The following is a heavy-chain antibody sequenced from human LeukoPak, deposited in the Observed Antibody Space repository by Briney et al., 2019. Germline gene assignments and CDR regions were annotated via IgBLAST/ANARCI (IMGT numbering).Heavy chain of an antibody. D-gene: IGHD6-19*01. J-gene: IGHJ4*02. Sequence: ASVKVSCKASGYTFTSYGTSWVRQAPGQGLEWMGWISAYNGNTNYAQKLQGRVTMTTDTSTSTAYMELRSLRSDDTAVYYCARGMRQWPAVYFDYWGQGTLVTVSS. CDR3: ARGMRQWPAVYFDY. CDR2: ISAYNGNT. V-gene: IGHV1-18*01. CDR1: GYTFTSYG.